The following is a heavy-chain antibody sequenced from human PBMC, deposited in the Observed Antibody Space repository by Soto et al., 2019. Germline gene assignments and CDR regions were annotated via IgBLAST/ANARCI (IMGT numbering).Heavy chain of an antibody. V-gene: IGHV4-39*01. J-gene: IGHJ4*02. CDR2: IYFRGNT. CDR1: GDSINSDKYY. CDR3: ARLEGLATISYYFDF. Sequence: SETLSLTCSVSGDSINSDKYYWGWIRQPPGEGLEWIGSIYFRGNTYYNPSLQTRVTISLDKSKSQFSLKLNSVTAADSAVYFCARLEGLATISYYFDFWGQGALVTVSS. D-gene: IGHD3-9*01.